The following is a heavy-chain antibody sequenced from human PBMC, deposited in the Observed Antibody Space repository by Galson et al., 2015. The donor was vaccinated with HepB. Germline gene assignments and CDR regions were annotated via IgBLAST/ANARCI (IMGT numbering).Heavy chain of an antibody. V-gene: IGHV4-59*01. CDR3: ARADSYGYGTMFDP. Sequence: ETLSLTCTVSGGSISSYYWSWIRQPPGKGLEWIGYIYYSGSTNYNPSLKSRVTISVDTSKNQFSLKLSPVTAADTAVYYCARADSYGYGTMFDPWGQGTLVTVSS. CDR1: GGSISSYY. D-gene: IGHD5-18*01. J-gene: IGHJ5*02. CDR2: IYYSGST.